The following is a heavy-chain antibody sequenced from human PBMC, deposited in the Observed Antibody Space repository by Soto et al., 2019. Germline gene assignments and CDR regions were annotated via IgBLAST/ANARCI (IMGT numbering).Heavy chain of an antibody. V-gene: IGHV1-24*01. CDR3: ATDLGGRYCSSTSRYGEDY. CDR2: FDPEDGET. Sequence: GASVKVSCKVSGYTLTELSMHWVRQAPGKGLEWMGGFDPEDGETIYAQKFQGRVTMTEDTSTDTAYMELSSLRSEDTAVYYCATDLGGRYCSSTSRYGEDYWGQGTLVIVSS. D-gene: IGHD2-2*01. CDR1: GYTLTELS. J-gene: IGHJ4*02.